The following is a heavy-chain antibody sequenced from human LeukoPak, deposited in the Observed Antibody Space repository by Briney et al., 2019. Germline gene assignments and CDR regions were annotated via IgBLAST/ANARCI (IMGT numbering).Heavy chain of an antibody. CDR2: IKSKIDGGTT. CDR3: TTDRRHDILTGYYRGWFDP. CDR1: GFTFNNAW. V-gene: IGHV3-15*01. D-gene: IGHD3-9*01. Sequence: RGSLRLSCAASGFTFNNAWMSWVRQAPGKGLEWVGRIKSKIDGGTTDYAAPVKGRFTISRDDSQNTLFLRMSSLKTEDTAVYYCTTDRRHDILTGYYRGWFDPWGQGILVTVSS. J-gene: IGHJ5*02.